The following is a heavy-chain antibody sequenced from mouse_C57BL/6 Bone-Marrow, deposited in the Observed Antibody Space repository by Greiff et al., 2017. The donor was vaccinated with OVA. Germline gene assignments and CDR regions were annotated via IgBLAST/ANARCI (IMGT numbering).Heavy chain of an antibody. D-gene: IGHD1-1*01. J-gene: IGHJ3*01. CDR1: GYTFTSYW. CDR3: ARKGVPYYGSSYGFAY. V-gene: IGHV1-53*01. CDR2: INPSNGGT. Sequence: VQLQQSGTELVKPGASVKLSCKASGYTFTSYWMHWVKQRPGQGLEWIGNINPSNGGTNYNEKFKSKATLTVDKSSSTAYMQLSSLTSEDSAVYYCARKGVPYYGSSYGFAYWGQGTLVTVSA.